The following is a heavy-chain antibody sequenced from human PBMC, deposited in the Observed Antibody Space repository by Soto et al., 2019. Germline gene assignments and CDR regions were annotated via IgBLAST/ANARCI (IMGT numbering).Heavy chain of an antibody. V-gene: IGHV1-69*06. CDR3: AIWSNWNPLYYRGMDV. J-gene: IGHJ6*02. Sequence: QVQLLQSGAEVKKPGSSVKVSCKVSGGAFTNYSLNWVRHAPGQGLDWLGGIIPLHNTSNYSLKLLGRGSVTADISSNTVYMHLSGLTSDDTATYYCAIWSNWNPLYYRGMDVWGQGTTVTVSS. D-gene: IGHD1-20*01. CDR1: GGAFTNYS. CDR2: IIPLHNTS.